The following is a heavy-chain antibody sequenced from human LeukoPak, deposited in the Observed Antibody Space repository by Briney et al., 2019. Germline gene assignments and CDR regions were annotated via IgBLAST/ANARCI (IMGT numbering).Heavy chain of an antibody. CDR2: INHSGST. V-gene: IGHV4-34*01. CDR3: ARDRPSSWLNYFDY. J-gene: IGHJ4*02. CDR1: GGSFSGYY. Sequence: PSETLSLTCAVYGGSFSGYYWSWIRQPPGKGLEWIGEINHSGSTNYNPSLKSRVTISVDTSKNQFSLKLSSVTAADTAVYYCARDRPSSWLNYFDYWGQGTLVTVSS. D-gene: IGHD6-13*01.